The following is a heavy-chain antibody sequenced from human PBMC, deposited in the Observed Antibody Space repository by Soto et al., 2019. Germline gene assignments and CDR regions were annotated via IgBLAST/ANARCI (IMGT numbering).Heavy chain of an antibody. V-gene: IGHV1-18*01. CDR3: ARVFRDVVVVVPAIFAFYI. D-gene: IGHD2-2*01. J-gene: IGHJ3*02. CDR2: ISAYNGNT. Sequence: ASVKVSCKASGYTFTSYGISWVRQAPGQGLEWMGWISAYNGNTNYAQKLQGRVTMTTDISTSTAYMELRSLRSDDTAVYYCARVFRDVVVVVPAIFAFYIWGQGTMVPVSS. CDR1: GYTFTSYG.